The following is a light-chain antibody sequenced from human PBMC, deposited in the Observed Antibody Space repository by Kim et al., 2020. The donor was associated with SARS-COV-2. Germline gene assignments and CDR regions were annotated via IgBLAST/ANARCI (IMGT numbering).Light chain of an antibody. CDR2: QSG. CDR3: QKNAKGST. J-gene: IGKJ1*01. V-gene: IGKV1-5*01. CDR1: QTVDTW. Sequence: DIQMTQFPSLLTASIGDTVVISCRPSQTVDTWVAWYQQRPGQAPRLLMNQSGGLQKGVPSRFYGTGSGTDFTLTIDNVQSSDFATYFWQKNAKGSTFGQGTKVDIK.